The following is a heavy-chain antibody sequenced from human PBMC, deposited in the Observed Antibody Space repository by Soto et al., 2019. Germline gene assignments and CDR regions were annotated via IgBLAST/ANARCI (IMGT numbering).Heavy chain of an antibody. CDR2: IYYSGST. Sequence: TPSPPLPFSCGPLHSGGFYRGLVRQHPRKGLEWIGYIYYSGSTYYNPSLKSRVTISVDTSKNQFSLKLSSVTAADTAVYYYARAPYYDFWSAPGYGMDVWGQGTTVIVSS. D-gene: IGHD3-3*01. J-gene: IGHJ6*02. CDR3: ARAPYYDFWSAPGYGMDV. V-gene: IGHV4-31*03. CDR1: CGPLHSGGFY.